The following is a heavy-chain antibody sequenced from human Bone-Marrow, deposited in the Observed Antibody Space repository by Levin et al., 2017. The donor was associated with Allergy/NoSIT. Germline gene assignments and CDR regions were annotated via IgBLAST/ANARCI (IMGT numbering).Heavy chain of an antibody. J-gene: IGHJ6*02. Sequence: ASVKVSCKASGYTFTSYDINWVRQATGQGLEWMGWMNPNSGNTGYAQKFQGRVTMTRNTSISTAYMELSSLRSEDTAVYYCASLRDCGGDCYSDYGMDVWGRGTTVTVSS. CDR3: ASLRDCGGDCYSDYGMDV. CDR1: GYTFTSYD. D-gene: IGHD2-21*02. CDR2: MNPNSGNT. V-gene: IGHV1-8*01.